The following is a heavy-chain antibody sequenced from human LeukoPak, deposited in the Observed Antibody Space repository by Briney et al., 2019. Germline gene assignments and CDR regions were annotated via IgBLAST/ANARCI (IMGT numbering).Heavy chain of an antibody. CDR1: GYTFTGYY. Sequence: GASVKVSCKASGYTFTGYYMHRVRQAPGQGLEWMGWINPNSGGTNYAQKFQGRVTMTRDTSISTAYMELSRLRSDDTAVYYCARDYCSGGSCYWSWFDPWGQGTLVTVSS. CDR2: INPNSGGT. J-gene: IGHJ5*02. V-gene: IGHV1-2*02. D-gene: IGHD2-15*01. CDR3: ARDYCSGGSCYWSWFDP.